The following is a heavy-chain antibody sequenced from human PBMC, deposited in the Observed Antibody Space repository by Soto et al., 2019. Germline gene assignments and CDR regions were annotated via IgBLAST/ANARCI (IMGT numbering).Heavy chain of an antibody. J-gene: IGHJ4*02. V-gene: IGHV3-30-3*01. Sequence: GGSLRLSCAASGFTFSSYAMHWVRQAPGKGLEWVAVISYDGSNKYYADSVKGRFTISRDNSKNTLYLQMNSLRAEDTAVYYCARGVLWFGELSVPFDYWGQGTLVTVSS. CDR3: ARGVLWFGELSVPFDY. CDR2: ISYDGSNK. CDR1: GFTFSSYA. D-gene: IGHD3-10*01.